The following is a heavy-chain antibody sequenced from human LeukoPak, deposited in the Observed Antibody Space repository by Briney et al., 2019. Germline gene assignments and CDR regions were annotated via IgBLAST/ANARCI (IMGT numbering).Heavy chain of an antibody. J-gene: IGHJ4*02. Sequence: AGESLKISCKGSGYNFTSHWIDWVRQMPGKGLEWMGIIYPGDSDTRYSPSFQGQVTISADKSISTAYLQWSSLKASDTAMYYCARRSGYSSSWYFDYWGQGTLVTVSS. CDR1: GYNFTSHW. CDR3: ARRSGYSSSWYFDY. CDR2: IYPGDSDT. D-gene: IGHD6-13*01. V-gene: IGHV5-51*01.